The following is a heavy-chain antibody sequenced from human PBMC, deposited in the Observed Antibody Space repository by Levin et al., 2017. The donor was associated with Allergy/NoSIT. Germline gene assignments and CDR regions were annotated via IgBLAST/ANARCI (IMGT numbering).Heavy chain of an antibody. V-gene: IGHV3-9*01. CDR1: GFTFDDYA. CDR3: VKDSDSGIFTTLLDF. D-gene: IGHD3-16*01. Sequence: GGSLRLSCTASGFTFDDYAMHWVRQAPGKGLEWVSGINWNGGSRGYANSVKGRFTISRDSAKNSLYLQMNSLRPEDTALYYCVKDSDSGIFTTLLDFWGQGTLVTVSS. J-gene: IGHJ4*02. CDR2: INWNGGSR.